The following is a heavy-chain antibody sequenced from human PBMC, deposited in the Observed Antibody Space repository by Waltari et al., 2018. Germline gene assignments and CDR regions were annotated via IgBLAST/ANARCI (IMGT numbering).Heavy chain of an antibody. CDR3: ARGYYDILTGYSDY. Sequence: QVQLQESGPGLVKPSETLSLTCTVSGGSISSHYWSWIRQPPGKGLEWIGYIYYSGSTNYNPSLKSRVTISVDTSKNQFSLKLSSVTAADTAVYYCARGYYDILTGYSDYWGQGTLVTVSS. D-gene: IGHD3-9*01. J-gene: IGHJ4*02. V-gene: IGHV4-59*11. CDR1: GGSISSHY. CDR2: IYYSGST.